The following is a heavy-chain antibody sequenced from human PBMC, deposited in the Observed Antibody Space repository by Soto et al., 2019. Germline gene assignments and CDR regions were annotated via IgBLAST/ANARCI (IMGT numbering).Heavy chain of an antibody. J-gene: IGHJ6*02. CDR1: GGTFSSYA. V-gene: IGHV1-69*13. CDR3: ARTYYYDSSGYYYGNYYYGMDV. Sequence: SVKVSCKASGGTFSSYAISRVRQAPGQGLEWMGGIIPIFGTANYAQKFQGRVTITADESTSTAYMELSSLRSEDTAVYYCARTYYYDSSGYYYGNYYYGMDVWGQGTTVTVSS. D-gene: IGHD3-22*01. CDR2: IIPIFGTA.